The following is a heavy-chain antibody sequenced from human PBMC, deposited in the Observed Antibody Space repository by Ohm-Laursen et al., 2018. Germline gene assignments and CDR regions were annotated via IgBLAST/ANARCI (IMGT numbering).Heavy chain of an antibody. Sequence: SLRLSCSASGFTFSSYAMSWVRQAPGQGLEWVSAISGSGGSTYYADSVKGRFTISRDNARNSLYLQMNSLRAEDTALYYCTKAYGVRVEAAIASFDFWGQGTLVTVSS. CDR2: ISGSGGST. D-gene: IGHD2-15*01. CDR1: GFTFSSYA. J-gene: IGHJ4*02. CDR3: TKAYGVRVEAAIASFDF. V-gene: IGHV3-23*01.